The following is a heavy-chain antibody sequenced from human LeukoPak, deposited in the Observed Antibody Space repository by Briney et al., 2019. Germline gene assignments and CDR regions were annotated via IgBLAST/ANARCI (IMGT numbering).Heavy chain of an antibody. CDR3: ARDYYDILTGLGGLDY. J-gene: IGHJ4*02. Sequence: GRSLRLSCAASGFTFSSYAMHWVRQAPGKGLEWVAVISYDGSNKYYADSVKGRFTISRDNSKNTLYLQMNSLRAEDTAVYYCARDYYDILTGLGGLDYWGQGTLVTVSS. D-gene: IGHD3-9*01. CDR1: GFTFSSYA. CDR2: ISYDGSNK. V-gene: IGHV3-30*04.